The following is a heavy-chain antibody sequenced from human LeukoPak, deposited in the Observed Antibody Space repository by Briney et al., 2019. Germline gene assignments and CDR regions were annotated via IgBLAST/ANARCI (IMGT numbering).Heavy chain of an antibody. CDR1: GESFSGYY. CDR2: IMDSRST. CDR3: ARALASCYSPIPFDY. Sequence: PSEALSLTCAVFGESFSGYYWTWLRQHPGKGLEWTGEIMDSRSTNYNPPLKSRVNITVDTSKIQFALNLRSADAADTAGYYCARALASCYSPIPFDYWGQGTLVTVSS. V-gene: IGHV4-34*12. J-gene: IGHJ4*02. D-gene: IGHD3-3*01.